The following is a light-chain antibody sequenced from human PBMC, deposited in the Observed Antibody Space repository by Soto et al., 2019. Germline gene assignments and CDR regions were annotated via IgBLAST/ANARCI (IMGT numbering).Light chain of an antibody. CDR3: QQYGSSPRT. J-gene: IGKJ5*01. Sequence: EVVMTQSPATLSVSPGERVTLSCRASQSVRSNLAWYQQKVGQAPRLLIYGASSRATGIPDRFSGSGSGTDFTLTISRLEPEDFAVYYCQQYGSSPRTFGQGTRLEIK. CDR1: QSVRSN. CDR2: GAS. V-gene: IGKV3-20*01.